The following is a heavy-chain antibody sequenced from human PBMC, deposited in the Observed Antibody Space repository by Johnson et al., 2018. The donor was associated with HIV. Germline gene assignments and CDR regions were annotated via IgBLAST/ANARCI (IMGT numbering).Heavy chain of an antibody. D-gene: IGHD2-2*01. CDR2: SSYDDSNK. J-gene: IGHJ3*02. CDR3: ARGRKDLEVADGLDNDGFDM. Sequence: VQLVESGGGVVQPGRSLRIYCAVSDFTFSNYAMHWVRLAPGKGLQWVGVSSYDDSNKYYADSVRGRFTISRDISKNTLYLQMDSLRPDDTALYYCARGRKDLEVADGLDNDGFDMWGQGTLVTVSS. V-gene: IGHV3-30*04. CDR1: DFTFSNYA.